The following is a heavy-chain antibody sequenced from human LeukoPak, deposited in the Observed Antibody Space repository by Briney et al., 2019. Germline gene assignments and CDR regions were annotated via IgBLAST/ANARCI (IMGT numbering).Heavy chain of an antibody. CDR3: ARGEGSSSGSYFDY. CDR1: GGSISSSSYY. CDR2: IYYSGST. V-gene: IGHV4-39*01. J-gene: IGHJ4*02. D-gene: IGHD6-13*01. Sequence: PSETLSLTCTVSGGSISSSSYYWGWIRQPPGKGLEWIGSIYYSGSTNYNPSLKSRVTISVDTSKNQFSLKLSSVTAADTAVYYCARGEGSSSGSYFDYWGQGTLVTVSS.